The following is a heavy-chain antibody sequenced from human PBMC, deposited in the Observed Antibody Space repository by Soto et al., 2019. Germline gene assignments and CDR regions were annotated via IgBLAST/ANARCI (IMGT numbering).Heavy chain of an antibody. V-gene: IGHV4-34*01. D-gene: IGHD6-6*01. J-gene: IGHJ4*02. CDR3: ARTPIAARRPYFDY. CDR1: GGSFSGYY. CDR2: INHSGST. Sequence: SETLSLTCAVYGGSFSGYYWSWIRQPPGKGLEWIGEINHSGSTNYNPSLKSRVTISVDTSKNQFSLKLSSVTAADTAVYYCARTPIAARRPYFDYWGQGTLVTVSS.